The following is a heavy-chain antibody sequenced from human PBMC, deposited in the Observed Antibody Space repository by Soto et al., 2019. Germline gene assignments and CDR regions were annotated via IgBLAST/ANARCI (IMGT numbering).Heavy chain of an antibody. D-gene: IGHD6-13*01. V-gene: IGHV3-9*01. Sequence: EVQLVESGGGLVQPGRSLRLSCAASGFTFDDYAMHWVRQPPGKGLEWVSGITWNSGIIGYADSVKGRFIISRDNAKNSLYLQMNSLRPEDTALYYCAKDQGYSTSYYGYVDLWGRGTLVTVSS. CDR3: AKDQGYSTSYYGYVDL. CDR1: GFTFDDYA. CDR2: ITWNSGII. J-gene: IGHJ2*01.